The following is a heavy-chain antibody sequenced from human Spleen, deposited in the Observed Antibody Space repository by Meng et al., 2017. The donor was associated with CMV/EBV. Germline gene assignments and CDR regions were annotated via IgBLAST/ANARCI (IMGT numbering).Heavy chain of an antibody. Sequence: QVQLVQSGAEVKKPGASVKVSCKAYGYTCTTYAMNWVRQAPGQRFEWMSWINAGNGKTKYSQTFQCRVTITRDTSASTAYMELSSLRSEDTAVYYCARVDYYDSSEDYWGQGTLVTVSS. J-gene: IGHJ4*02. CDR3: ARVDYYDSSEDY. D-gene: IGHD3-22*01. CDR1: GYTCTTYA. V-gene: IGHV1-3*01. CDR2: INAGNGKT.